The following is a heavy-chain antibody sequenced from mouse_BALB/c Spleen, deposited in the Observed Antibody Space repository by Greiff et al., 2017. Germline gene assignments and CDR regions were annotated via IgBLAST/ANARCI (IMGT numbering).Heavy chain of an antibody. D-gene: IGHD1-1*01. V-gene: IGHV1-12*01. Sequence: QVQLQQPGAELVKPGASVKMSCKASGYTFTSYNMHWVKQTPGQGLEWIGAIYPGNGDTSYNQKFKGKATLTADKSSSTAYMQLSSLTSEDSAVYYCARPYYYGSRHYAMDYWGQGTSVTVAS. CDR3: ARPYYYGSRHYAMDY. CDR2: IYPGNGDT. J-gene: IGHJ4*01. CDR1: GYTFTSYN.